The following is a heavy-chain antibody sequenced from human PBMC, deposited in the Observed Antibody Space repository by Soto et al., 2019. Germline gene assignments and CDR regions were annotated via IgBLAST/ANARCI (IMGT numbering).Heavy chain of an antibody. CDR1: GGSLGSSGYY. CDR2: IYYIGNT. CDR3: AAIAAPGTTRFDF. J-gene: IGHJ4*02. D-gene: IGHD6-13*01. V-gene: IGHV4-39*01. Sequence: SETLSLTCTVSGGSLGSSGYYWGWIRQSPGKGLEWLGNIYYIGNTFYNPSLKSRVTISVDTSKNQIYLHLSAVTAADTAISECAAIAAPGTTRFDFWGQGTLVIVSS.